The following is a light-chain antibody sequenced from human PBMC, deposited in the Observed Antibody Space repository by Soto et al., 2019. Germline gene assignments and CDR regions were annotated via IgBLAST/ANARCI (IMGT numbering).Light chain of an antibody. CDR2: AAS. Sequence: DIQMTQSPSSLSASVGDRITITCRASQSISNSLNWYQQKPGKAPKLLIYAASSLQSGVPSRFSGSGSGTDFTLTISSLQPDDFATYCCQRSYSTPLTFGGGTKVEIK. CDR1: QSISNS. V-gene: IGKV1-39*01. CDR3: QRSYSTPLT. J-gene: IGKJ4*01.